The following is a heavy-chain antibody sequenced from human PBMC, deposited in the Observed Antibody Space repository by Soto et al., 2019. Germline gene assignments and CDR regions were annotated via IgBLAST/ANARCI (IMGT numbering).Heavy chain of an antibody. V-gene: IGHV3-13*05. CDR2: ISAAGDP. J-gene: IGHJ6*02. CDR1: GVTFINYD. CDR3: ARTDRDFYGLDV. Sequence: EVQLVESGVGLVQPGGSLRLSCEASGVTFINYDMHWVRQGTGKGLEWVSGISAAGDPDYADSVEGRFTISRENAQNSFVLQMNSPRVGATAVYYCARTDRDFYGLDVGGQGTTVIVSS.